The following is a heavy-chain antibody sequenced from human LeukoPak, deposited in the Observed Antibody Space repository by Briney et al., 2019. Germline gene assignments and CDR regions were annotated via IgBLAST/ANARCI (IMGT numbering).Heavy chain of an antibody. CDR2: ISAYNGNT. CDR3: ARPTAGYDSSGYDAFDI. J-gene: IGHJ3*02. Sequence: ASVKVSCKASGYTFTSYGISWVRQAPGQGLEWVGWISAYNGNTNYPQKLQGRVTMTTDTSTSTAYMELRSLRSDDTAVYYCARPTAGYDSSGYDAFDIWGQGTMVTVSS. CDR1: GYTFTSYG. V-gene: IGHV1-18*01. D-gene: IGHD3-22*01.